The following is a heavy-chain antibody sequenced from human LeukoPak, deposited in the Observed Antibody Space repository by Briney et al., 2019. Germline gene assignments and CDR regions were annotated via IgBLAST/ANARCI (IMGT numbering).Heavy chain of an antibody. J-gene: IGHJ3*02. CDR1: GFTFDNYA. CDR2: ISWNTGNV. D-gene: IGHD3-16*01. CDR3: AKGTTFDAFDM. V-gene: IGHV3-9*01. Sequence: GGSLRLSCAAAGFTFDNYAMHWVRQAPGKGLEWVSRISWNTGNVDYADSVKGRFTISRDNAKNSLYLQMNSLRAEDTALYYCAKGTTFDAFDMWGQGTMVTVSS.